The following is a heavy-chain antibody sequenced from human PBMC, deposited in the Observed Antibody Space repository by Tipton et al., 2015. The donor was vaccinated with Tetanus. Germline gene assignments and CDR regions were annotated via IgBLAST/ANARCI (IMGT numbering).Heavy chain of an antibody. D-gene: IGHD3-3*01. J-gene: IGHJ5*02. Sequence: SLRLSCAASKFTFNIFLMHWVRQAPGKGLEWVAGISYDGSFTYYTDAVTGRFTISRDNSKSTLYLEMDSLRVEDTAVYYCARAEAIFGVVIRFGWFDPWGQGTLVTVSS. CDR3: ARAEAIFGVVIRFGWFDP. CDR2: ISYDGSFT. CDR1: KFTFNIFL. V-gene: IGHV3-30*04.